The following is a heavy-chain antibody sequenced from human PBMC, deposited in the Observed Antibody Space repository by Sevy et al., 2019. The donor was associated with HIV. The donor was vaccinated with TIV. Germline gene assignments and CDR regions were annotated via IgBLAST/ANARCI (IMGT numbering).Heavy chain of an antibody. J-gene: IGHJ4*02. CDR3: ARHSSMTTVTMNY. CDR1: GGSVSRSTYY. D-gene: IGHD4-17*01. Sequence: SETLSLTCTVSGGSVSRSTYYWGWIRQPPGKGLEWIGSIYYSGSTYYNPSLKSRVTISVDTSKNQVSLKLGSVTAADTAVYYCARHSSMTTVTMNYWGQGTLVTVSS. V-gene: IGHV4-39*01. CDR2: IYYSGST.